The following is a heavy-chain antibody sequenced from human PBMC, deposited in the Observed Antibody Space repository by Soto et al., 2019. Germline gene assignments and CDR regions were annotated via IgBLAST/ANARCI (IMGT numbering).Heavy chain of an antibody. V-gene: IGHV4-34*01. Sequence: SETLSLTCDVYGGSFSGYFWNWIRQSPGKGLVWIGKVNHNGRNNYNPSLKSRVTISLDMSKKQISLKLTSVTAADTAVYYCARGGSSDWQVAFDFWGQGTMVTVSS. CDR3: ARGGSSDWQVAFDF. CDR1: GGSFSGYF. J-gene: IGHJ3*01. CDR2: VNHNGRN. D-gene: IGHD6-19*01.